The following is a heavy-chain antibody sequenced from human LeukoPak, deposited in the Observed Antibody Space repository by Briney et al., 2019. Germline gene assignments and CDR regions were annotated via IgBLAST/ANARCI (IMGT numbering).Heavy chain of an antibody. CDR3: ATPSGSVHGSYAG. Sequence: GASVKVSCKASGYTFTGYYMHWVRQAPGQGLEWMGWINPNSGGTNYAQKFQGRVTMTRDTSISTAYMELSRLRSDDMAVYYCATPSGSVHGSYAGWGQGTLVTVSS. CDR1: GYTFTGYY. CDR2: INPNSGGT. D-gene: IGHD1-26*01. J-gene: IGHJ4*02. V-gene: IGHV1-2*02.